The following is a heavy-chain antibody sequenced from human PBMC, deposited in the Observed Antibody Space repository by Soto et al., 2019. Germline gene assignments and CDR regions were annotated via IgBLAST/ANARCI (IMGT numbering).Heavy chain of an antibody. CDR2: IYSGGST. J-gene: IGHJ3*02. V-gene: IGHV3-53*01. CDR3: ARERGEMATIPLAFDI. D-gene: IGHD5-12*01. CDR1: GFTVSSNY. Sequence: HPGGSLRLSCAASGFTVSSNYMSWVRQAPGKGLEWVSVIYSGGSTYYADSVKGRFTISRDNSKNTLYLQMNSLSAEDTAVYYCARERGEMATIPLAFDIWGQGTMVTVSS.